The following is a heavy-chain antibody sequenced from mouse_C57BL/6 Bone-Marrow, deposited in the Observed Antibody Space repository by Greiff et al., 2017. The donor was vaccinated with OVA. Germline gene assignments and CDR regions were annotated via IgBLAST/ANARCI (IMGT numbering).Heavy chain of an antibody. CDR3: ARKGYSRYFDV. CDR1: GFTFSDYY. CDR2: INYDGSST. V-gene: IGHV5-16*01. Sequence: LQQSEGGLVQPGSSMKLSCTASGFTFSDYYMAWVRQVPEKGLEWVANINYDGSSTYYLDSLKSRFIISRDNAKNILYLQMSSLKSEDTATYYCARKGYSRYFDVWGTGTTVTVSS. D-gene: IGHD2-3*01. J-gene: IGHJ1*03.